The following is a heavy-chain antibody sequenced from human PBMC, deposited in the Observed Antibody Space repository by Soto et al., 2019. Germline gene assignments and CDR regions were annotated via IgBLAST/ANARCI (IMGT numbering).Heavy chain of an antibody. D-gene: IGHD2-15*01. V-gene: IGHV5-51*01. CDR3: ARHSRLGYCSGGSCRTYYYYGMDV. J-gene: IGHJ6*02. CDR1: GSSFTSYW. CDR2: IYPGDSDT. Sequence: GESLKISCKGSGSSFTSYWIGWVCQMPGKGLEWMGIIYPGDSDTRYSPSFQGQVTISADKSISTAYLQWSSLKASDTAMYYCARHSRLGYCSGGSCRTYYYYGMDVWGQGTTVTVSS.